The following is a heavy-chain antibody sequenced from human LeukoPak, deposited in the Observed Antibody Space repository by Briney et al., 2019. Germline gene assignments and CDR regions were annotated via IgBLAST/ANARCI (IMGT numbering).Heavy chain of an antibody. V-gene: IGHV1-46*01. D-gene: IGHD1-26*01. CDR3: ARSPTGFGSHFDY. CDR1: GYTFASYY. CDR2: INPSGGST. J-gene: IGHJ4*02. Sequence: GASVKVSCKASGYTFASYYMHWVRPAPGQGLEWMGIINPSGGSTSYAQKFQGRVTMTRDTSTSTVYMELSSLRSEDTAVYYCARSPTGFGSHFDYWGQGTLVTVSS.